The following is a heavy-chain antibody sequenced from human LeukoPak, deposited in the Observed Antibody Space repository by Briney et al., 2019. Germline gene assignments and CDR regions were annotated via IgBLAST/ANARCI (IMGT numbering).Heavy chain of an antibody. CDR1: GFTISSYW. J-gene: IGHJ1*01. Sequence: GGSLRLSCAASGFTISSYWMWCVCQAPGKGPEWVANIKQDGNEKHYVESVKGRFTISRDNAKNSLQLQMNSLRAEDTLVYYCARDRYFQYWGQGTLVTVSS. CDR2: IKQDGNEK. CDR3: ARDRYFQY. V-gene: IGHV3-7*01. D-gene: IGHD1-14*01.